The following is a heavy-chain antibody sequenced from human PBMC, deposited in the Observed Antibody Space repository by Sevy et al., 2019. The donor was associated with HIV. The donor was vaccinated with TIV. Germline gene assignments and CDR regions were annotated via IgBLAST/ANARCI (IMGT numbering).Heavy chain of an antibody. CDR2: IYSGGST. V-gene: IGHV3-53*01. Sequence: GGSLRLSCAASGFTVSSNYMSWVRQAPGKGLEWVSVIYSGGSTYYADSVKGRFTISRDNSKNTRYLQMNSLRAEDTAVYYCARDGPLCSGGSCYSGGAFDIWGQGTMVTVSS. D-gene: IGHD2-15*01. CDR3: ARDGPLCSGGSCYSGGAFDI. J-gene: IGHJ3*02. CDR1: GFTVSSNY.